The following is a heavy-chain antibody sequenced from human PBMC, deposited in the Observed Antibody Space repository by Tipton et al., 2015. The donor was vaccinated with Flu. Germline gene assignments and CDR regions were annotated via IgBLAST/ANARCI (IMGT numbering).Heavy chain of an antibody. J-gene: IGHJ6*02. CDR3: ARAGTTWGRMDV. Sequence: TLSLTCTVSGGSISGYYWTWIRLPAGKGLEWIGRIHTSGSTGYNPSLKSRVTMSVDASKNQFSLQLNSVTAADTAVYYCARAGTTWGRMDVWGQGTTVTVSS. V-gene: IGHV4-4*07. D-gene: IGHD3-16*01. CDR1: GGSISGYY. CDR2: IHTSGST.